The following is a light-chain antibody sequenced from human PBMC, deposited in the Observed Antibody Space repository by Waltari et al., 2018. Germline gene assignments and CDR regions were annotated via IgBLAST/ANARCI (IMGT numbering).Light chain of an antibody. CDR2: YNR. V-gene: IGLV3-21*04. CDR3: HVWDSGTNREV. Sequence: NVLTQSPSVSVAPGQTATITCGGSDFGTKRLPWYQQKTGQAPVVVIHYNRDRPSGIPERFSGSNSGKTATLTINRVEAGDEADYYCHVWDSGTNREVFGGGTKLTVL. J-gene: IGLJ2*01. CDR1: DFGTKR.